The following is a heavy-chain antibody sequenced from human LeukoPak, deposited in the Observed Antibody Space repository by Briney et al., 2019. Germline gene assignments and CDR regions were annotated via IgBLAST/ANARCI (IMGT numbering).Heavy chain of an antibody. D-gene: IGHD1-7*01. Sequence: PGGSLRLSCATYGFTFTSYWMHWVRQAPGKGLVWVSRINPDGSGPIYADSVKGRFTISRDNAKNTLYLQMNSLRDEDTAVYYCARPTTTLEYWGQGTLVTVSS. CDR2: INPDGSGP. CDR3: ARPTTTLEY. CDR1: GFTFTSYW. J-gene: IGHJ4*02. V-gene: IGHV3-74*01.